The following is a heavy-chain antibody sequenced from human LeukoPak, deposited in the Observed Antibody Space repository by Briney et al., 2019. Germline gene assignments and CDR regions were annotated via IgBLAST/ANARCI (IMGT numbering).Heavy chain of an antibody. V-gene: IGHV3-15*07. D-gene: IGHD3-22*01. CDR3: TSSKASSGYYYYYYGMDV. J-gene: IGHJ6*02. Sequence: SGGSLRLSCAASGFTFSNAWMNWVRQAPGKGLEWVGRIKSKTDGGTTDYAAPVKGRFTISRDDSKNTLYLQMNSLKTEDTAVYYCTSSKASSGYYYYYYGMDVWGQGTTVTVSS. CDR1: GFTFSNAW. CDR2: IKSKTDGGTT.